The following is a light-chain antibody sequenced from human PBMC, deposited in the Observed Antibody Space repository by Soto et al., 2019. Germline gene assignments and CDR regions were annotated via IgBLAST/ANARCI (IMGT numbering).Light chain of an antibody. CDR2: EGS. CDR1: SSDVGSYNL. Sequence: QSALTQPASVSGSPGQSITISCTGSSSDVGSYNLVSWHQQYPGKAPKLMIYEGSKRPSGVSNRFSGSKSGNTASLTISGLQAEDVADYYCCSYAGRSTLVFGGGTQLTVL. CDR3: CSYAGRSTLV. V-gene: IGLV2-23*01. J-gene: IGLJ3*02.